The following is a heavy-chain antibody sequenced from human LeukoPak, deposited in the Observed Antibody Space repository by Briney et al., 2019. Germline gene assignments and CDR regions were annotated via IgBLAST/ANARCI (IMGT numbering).Heavy chain of an antibody. CDR1: GFTFSSYA. J-gene: IGHJ4*02. CDR3: ARDRWELLRSVDY. CDR2: IGSTGAYI. Sequence: PGGSLRLPCAASGFTFSSYAMSWVRQAPGKGLEWLSSIGSTGAYIFYADSVKGRFTISRDNAKNSLYLQMNSLRAEDTAIYYCARDRWELLRSVDYWGQGTLVAVSS. V-gene: IGHV3-21*01. D-gene: IGHD2-15*01.